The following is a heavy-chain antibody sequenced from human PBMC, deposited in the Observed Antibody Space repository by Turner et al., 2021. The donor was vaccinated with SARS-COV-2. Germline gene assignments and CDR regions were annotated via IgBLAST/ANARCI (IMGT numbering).Heavy chain of an antibody. CDR3: ARDEGEIAAAGIVYYYGMDV. CDR1: GGPFSSYT. V-gene: IGHV1-69*08. J-gene: IGHJ6*02. CDR2: IIPILGIA. D-gene: IGHD6-13*01. Sequence: QVQLVQSGAEVKKPGSSVKVSCKASGGPFSSYTISWVPLAPGQGLEWMGRIIPILGIAKDAQKCQGRVTITSDKSTSTAYMELRSLRSEDKAVYYCARDEGEIAAAGIVYYYGMDVWGQGTTVTVSS.